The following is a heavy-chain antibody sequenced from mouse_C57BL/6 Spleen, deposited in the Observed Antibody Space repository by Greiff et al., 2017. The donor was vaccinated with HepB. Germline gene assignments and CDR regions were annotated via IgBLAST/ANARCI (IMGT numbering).Heavy chain of an antibody. J-gene: IGHJ2*01. CDR1: GYTFPSYW. CDR2: INPSSGYT. Sequence: VQLQQSGAELAKPGASVKLSCKASGYTFPSYWMPWVKQRPGQGLEWIGYINPSSGYTTYTQTFKDTATLTADKSSSTAYMPLSSLTYVDSAVYYCARGEYYGNYGYWGQGTTLTVSS. D-gene: IGHD2-1*01. CDR3: ARGEYYGNYGY. V-gene: IGHV1-7*01.